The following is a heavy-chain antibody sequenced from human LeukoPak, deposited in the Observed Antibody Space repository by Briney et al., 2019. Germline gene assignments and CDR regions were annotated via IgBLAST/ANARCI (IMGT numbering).Heavy chain of an antibody. CDR2: INPSGGST. J-gene: IGHJ4*02. CDR3: ATPHYYDSSGYQINSLDY. D-gene: IGHD3-22*01. Sequence: ASVKVSCKASGYTFTSYYMHWVRQAPGQGLEWMGIINPSGGSTSYAQKFQGRVTMTRDTSTSTVYMELSSLRFEDTAVYYCATPHYYDSSGYQINSLDYWGQGTLVTVSS. V-gene: IGHV1-46*01. CDR1: GYTFTSYY.